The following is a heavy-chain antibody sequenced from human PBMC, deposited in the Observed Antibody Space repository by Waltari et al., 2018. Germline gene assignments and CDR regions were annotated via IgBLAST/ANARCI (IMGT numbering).Heavy chain of an antibody. CDR1: GFSFSLRA. J-gene: IGHJ3*01. Sequence: EVQLLESGGGLVQPGGSLRLSCAASGFSFSLRAMSWVRQAPGKGLEWVSTIRDSGEIKYSADSVRGRFTVSRDNSKNTVFLQMSSLRAEDTAIYYCATDLIGRLIHAFNVWGQGTVVTVSS. CDR2: IRDSGEIK. V-gene: IGHV3-23*01. CDR3: ATDLIGRLIHAFNV.